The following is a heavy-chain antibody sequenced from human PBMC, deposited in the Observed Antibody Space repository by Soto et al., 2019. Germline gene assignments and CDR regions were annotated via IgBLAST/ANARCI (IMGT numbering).Heavy chain of an antibody. J-gene: IGHJ4*02. CDR3: ARSSGWQGDFDY. Sequence: SETLSLTCAVYGGSFSGYYWSWIRQPPGKGLEWIGEISHSGSTNYNPSLKSRVTISVDTSKNQFSLKLSSVTAADTAVYYCARSSGWQGDFDYWGQGTLVTVSS. V-gene: IGHV4-34*01. D-gene: IGHD6-19*01. CDR2: ISHSGST. CDR1: GGSFSGYY.